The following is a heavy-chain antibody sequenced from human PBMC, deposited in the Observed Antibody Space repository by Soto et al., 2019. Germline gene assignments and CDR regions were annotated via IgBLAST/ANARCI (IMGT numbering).Heavy chain of an antibody. CDR2: IYYSGST. Sequence: QLQLQESGPGLVKPSETLSLTFNGSGGSISRSSYYWGWIRPPPGKGLEGIGSIYYSGSTYYTPSLKSRVTIPVDTSKNHCSVKLSSVSAADTAVYDCARHHLGSGYFQHWGQGTLVTVSS. CDR3: ARHHLGSGYFQH. J-gene: IGHJ1*01. V-gene: IGHV4-39*01. CDR1: GGSISRSSYY. D-gene: IGHD6-19*01.